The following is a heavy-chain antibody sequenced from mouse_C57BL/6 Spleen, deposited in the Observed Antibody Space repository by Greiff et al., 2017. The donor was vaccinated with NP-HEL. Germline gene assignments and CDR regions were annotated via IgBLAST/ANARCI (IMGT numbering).Heavy chain of an antibody. V-gene: IGHV3-6*01. Sequence: EVQLQQSGPGLVKPSQSLSLTCSVTGYSITSGYYWNWIRQFPGNKLEWMGYISYDGSNNYNPSLKNRISITRDTSKNQFFLKLNSVTTEDTATYYCARGETTVVPNWYFDVWGTGTTVTVSS. CDR3: ARGETTVVPNWYFDV. J-gene: IGHJ1*03. D-gene: IGHD1-1*01. CDR2: ISYDGSN. CDR1: GYSITSGYY.